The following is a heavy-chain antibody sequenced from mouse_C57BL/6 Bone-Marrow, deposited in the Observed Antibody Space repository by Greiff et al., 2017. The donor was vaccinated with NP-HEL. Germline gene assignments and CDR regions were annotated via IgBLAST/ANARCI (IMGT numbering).Heavy chain of an antibody. Sequence: EVQVVESGGDLVKPGGSLKLSCAASGFTFSSYGMSWVRQTPDKRLEWVATISSGGSYTYYPDSVKGRFTISRDNAKNTLYLQMSSLKSEDTAMYYCARQGGYDLFWGQGTSVTVSS. CDR1: GFTFSSYG. D-gene: IGHD2-2*01. CDR2: ISSGGSYT. J-gene: IGHJ4*01. CDR3: ARQGGYDLF. V-gene: IGHV5-6*01.